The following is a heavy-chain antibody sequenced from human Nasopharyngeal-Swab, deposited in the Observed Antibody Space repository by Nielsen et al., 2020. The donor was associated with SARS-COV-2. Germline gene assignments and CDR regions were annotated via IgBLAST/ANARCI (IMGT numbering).Heavy chain of an antibody. CDR3: ARLYGGYVDY. Sequence: GGSLRLSCQGSGYSFSTYWIGWVRQMPGKGLEWMGIIYPGDSTTKYRPSFQGQVTISADKSISTAYLQWSSLKVSDTAMYFCARLYGGYVDYWGQGTLVTVSS. CDR2: IYPGDSTT. V-gene: IGHV5-51*01. J-gene: IGHJ4*02. D-gene: IGHD4/OR15-4a*01. CDR1: GYSFSTYW.